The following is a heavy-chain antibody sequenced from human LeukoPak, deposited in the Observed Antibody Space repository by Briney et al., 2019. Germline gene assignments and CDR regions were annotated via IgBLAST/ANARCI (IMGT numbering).Heavy chain of an antibody. D-gene: IGHD2-2*02. V-gene: IGHV4-59*01. CDR2: IYYSGST. CDR3: ARERCSSTSCYTEDYYYMDV. J-gene: IGHJ6*03. Sequence: SETLSLTCTVSGGSISSYYWSWIRQPPGKGLEWIGYIYYSGSTNYNPSLKSRVTISVDTSKNQFSLKLSSVTAADTAVYYCARERCSSTSCYTEDYYYMDVWAKGPRSPSP. CDR1: GGSISSYY.